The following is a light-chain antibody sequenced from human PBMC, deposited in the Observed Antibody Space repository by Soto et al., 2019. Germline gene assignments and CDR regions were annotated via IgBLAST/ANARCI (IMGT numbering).Light chain of an antibody. V-gene: IGLV1-40*01. Sequence: QSVLTQPPSVSGAPGQRVTISCTGSSSNIGAGYDVHWYQQLPGIAPKLLIYRNNNRPSGVPDRFSCSKSGNSASLAITGLQAEDEADYYCQSYDSSLSGYVVFGGRTKLTVL. CDR3: QSYDSSLSGYVV. CDR2: RNN. CDR1: SSNIGAGYD. J-gene: IGLJ2*01.